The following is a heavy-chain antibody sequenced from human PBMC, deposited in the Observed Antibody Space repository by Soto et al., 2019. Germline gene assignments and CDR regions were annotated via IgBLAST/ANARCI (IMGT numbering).Heavy chain of an antibody. CDR2: ISSSSYT. Sequence: PGGSLRLSCAASGFTFSDYYMSWIRQAPGKGLEWVSYISSSSYTNYADSVKGRFTISRDNAKNSLYLQMNSLRAEDTAVYYCARDLSRSGRAMVAWYYYYGMDVWGQGTTVTVSS. CDR3: ARDLSRSGRAMVAWYYYYGMDV. V-gene: IGHV3-11*06. D-gene: IGHD5-18*01. J-gene: IGHJ6*02. CDR1: GFTFSDYY.